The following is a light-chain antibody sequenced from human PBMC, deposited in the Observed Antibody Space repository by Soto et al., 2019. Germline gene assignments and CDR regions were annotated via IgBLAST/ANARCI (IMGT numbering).Light chain of an antibody. V-gene: IGKV1-5*01. CDR1: QSISSY. J-gene: IGKJ4*01. Sequence: DIQMTQSPSTLSASVGDRVTITCRASQSISSYLNWYQQKPGKAPKLLIYDASSLESGVPSRFSGNASGTDFTLTISSLQPEDFATYYCQQYNSYPLTFGGGTKVDIK. CDR2: DAS. CDR3: QQYNSYPLT.